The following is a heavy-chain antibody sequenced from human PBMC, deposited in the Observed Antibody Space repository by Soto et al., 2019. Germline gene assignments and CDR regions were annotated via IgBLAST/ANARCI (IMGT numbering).Heavy chain of an antibody. CDR1: GYTPTEFF. J-gene: IGHJ5*02. Sequence: GGPVKGSCKGSGYTPTEFFMHWVRQAPGKGLEWMGGFDPEDGETIYAQKFQGRVTMTEDTSTDTAYMELSSLRSEDTAVYYCATNDYGDYAWWFDPWGQGTLVTVSS. V-gene: IGHV1-24*01. CDR3: ATNDYGDYAWWFDP. CDR2: FDPEDGET. D-gene: IGHD4-17*01.